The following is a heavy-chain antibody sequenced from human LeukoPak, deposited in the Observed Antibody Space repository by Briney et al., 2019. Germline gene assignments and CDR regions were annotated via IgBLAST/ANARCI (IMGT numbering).Heavy chain of an antibody. CDR1: GFTFSSHW. V-gene: IGHV3-7*03. CDR3: AKVISGNYYDSSGYYSD. CDR2: INQDGSQK. Sequence: GGSLRLSCAGSGFTFSSHWIGWVRQAPGKGLEWVAHINQDGSQKYYVDSVEGRFAISRDNAKNSLYLQMNSLRAEDTALYYCAKVISGNYYDSSGYYSDWGQGTLVTVSS. J-gene: IGHJ4*02. D-gene: IGHD3-22*01.